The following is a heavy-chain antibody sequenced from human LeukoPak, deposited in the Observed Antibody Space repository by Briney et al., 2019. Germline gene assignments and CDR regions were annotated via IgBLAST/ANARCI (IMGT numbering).Heavy chain of an antibody. CDR2: IYRSGST. CDR1: GYSISNGYY. D-gene: IGHD3-22*01. J-gene: IGHJ4*02. V-gene: IGHV4-38-2*02. CDR3: ARDGRNLIVVI. Sequence: SETLSLTCTVSGYSISNGYYWDWIRQPPGRGLEWIGNIYRSGSTSYNPSLKSRVTISVDTSKNQFSLKVNSVTAADTAVYYCARDGRNLIVVIWGQGTLVTVSS.